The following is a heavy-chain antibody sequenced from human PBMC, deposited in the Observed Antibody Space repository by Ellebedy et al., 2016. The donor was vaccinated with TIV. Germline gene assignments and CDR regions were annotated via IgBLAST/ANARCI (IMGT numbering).Heavy chain of an antibody. CDR1: GFTFSSYA. Sequence: GESLKISCAASGFTFSSYAMSWVRQAPGKGLEWVSVISGSGGSTYYADSVKGRFTISRDNSKNTLDLQMNSLRAEETAVYSCATDKGAITTTLYFDYWGQGTLVTVSS. CDR2: ISGSGGST. V-gene: IGHV3-23*01. J-gene: IGHJ4*02. D-gene: IGHD1-1*01. CDR3: ATDKGAITTTLYFDY.